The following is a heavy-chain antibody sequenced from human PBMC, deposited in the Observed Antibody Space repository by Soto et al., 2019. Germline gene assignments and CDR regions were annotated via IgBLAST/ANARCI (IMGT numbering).Heavy chain of an antibody. V-gene: IGHV4-59*11. CDR3: ARVGSSGWSPDY. Sequence: SETLSLTCTVSGGSISGHYWIWIRQPPGEGMEWIGYIFYSGSTTYNNNPSLKSRVSISVDTSKNQFYLRLSSVTAADTAVYYCARVGSSGWSPDYWGQGTLVTVSS. J-gene: IGHJ4*02. CDR1: GGSISGHY. D-gene: IGHD6-19*01. CDR2: IFYSGSTTY.